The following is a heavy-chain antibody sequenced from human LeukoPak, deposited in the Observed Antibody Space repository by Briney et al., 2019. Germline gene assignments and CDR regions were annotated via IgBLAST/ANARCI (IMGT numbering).Heavy chain of an antibody. Sequence: PGGSLRLSCAASGFTFSSYAMSWVRQAPGKGLEWVSAISGGSGRTYYADSVKGRFTISRDNAKNSLYLQMNSLRAEDTAVYYCARSRSRYWGQGTLVTVSS. V-gene: IGHV3-23*01. J-gene: IGHJ4*02. CDR1: GFTFSSYA. CDR3: ARSRSRY. CDR2: ISGGSGRT.